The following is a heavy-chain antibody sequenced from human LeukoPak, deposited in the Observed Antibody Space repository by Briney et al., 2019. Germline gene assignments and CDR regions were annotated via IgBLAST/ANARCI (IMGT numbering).Heavy chain of an antibody. CDR1: GYTFTSYG. J-gene: IGHJ6*02. CDR2: ISAYNGNT. Sequence: GASVKVSCKASGYTFTSYGISWVRQAPGQGLEWMGWISAYNGNTNYAQKLQGRVTMTTDTSTSTAYMELRRLRSDDTAVYYCARVSGYYGMDVWGQGTTVTVSS. V-gene: IGHV1-18*01. CDR3: ARVSGYYGMDV.